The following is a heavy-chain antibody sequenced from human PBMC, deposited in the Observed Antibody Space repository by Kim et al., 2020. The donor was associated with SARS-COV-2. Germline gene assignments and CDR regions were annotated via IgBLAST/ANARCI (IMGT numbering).Heavy chain of an antibody. V-gene: IGHV1-69*05. CDR3: AGTSKDYYYGMDV. J-gene: IGHJ6*02. Sequence: YAQKCQGNVTITTDGSTSPAYMELSSLRSEDTAVYYCAGTSKDYYYGMDVWGQGTTVTVSS.